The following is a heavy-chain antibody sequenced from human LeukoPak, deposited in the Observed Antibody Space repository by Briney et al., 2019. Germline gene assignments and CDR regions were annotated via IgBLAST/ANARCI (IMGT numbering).Heavy chain of an antibody. CDR3: ASREWDY. V-gene: IGHV3-48*03. Sequence: GSLRLSCAACGFTFSSYEMKWLRQAPGKGLEWVSYVSSSGSTIYYADSVKGRFTISRDNAKNSLYLQTNSLRAEDTAVYYCASREWDYWGQGTLVTVSS. CDR1: GFTFSSYE. J-gene: IGHJ4*02. D-gene: IGHD3-3*01. CDR2: VSSSGSTI.